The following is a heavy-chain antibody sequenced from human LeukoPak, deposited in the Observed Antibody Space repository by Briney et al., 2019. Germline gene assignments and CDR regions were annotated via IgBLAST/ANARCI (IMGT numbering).Heavy chain of an antibody. V-gene: IGHV1-8*03. D-gene: IGHD4-17*01. CDR1: GYTFTSYD. Sequence: ASVKVSCKASGYTFTSYDINWVRQATGQGLEWMGWMNPNSGNTGYAQKFQGRVTITRNTSISTAYMELSSLRSEDTAVCYCARGSTVTTNYYYYYMDVWGKGTTVTVSS. CDR2: MNPNSGNT. J-gene: IGHJ6*03. CDR3: ARGSTVTTNYYYYYMDV.